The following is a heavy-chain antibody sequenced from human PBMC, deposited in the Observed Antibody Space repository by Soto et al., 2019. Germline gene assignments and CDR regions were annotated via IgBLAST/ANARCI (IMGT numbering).Heavy chain of an antibody. V-gene: IGHV1-69*06. Sequence: SVKVSCKASGGTFSSYAISGVRQAPGQGLEWMGGIIPIFGTANYAQKFQGRVTITADKSTSTAYMELSSLRSEDTAVYYCASTSDYGGNSDDYWGQGTLVTVSS. D-gene: IGHD4-17*01. J-gene: IGHJ4*02. CDR1: GGTFSSYA. CDR2: IIPIFGTA. CDR3: ASTSDYGGNSDDY.